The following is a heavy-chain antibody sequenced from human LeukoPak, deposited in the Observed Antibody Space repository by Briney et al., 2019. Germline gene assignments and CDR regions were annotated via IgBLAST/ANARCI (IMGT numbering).Heavy chain of an antibody. CDR2: INHSGST. V-gene: IGHV4-34*01. Sequence: PSXTLSLTCAVYGGSFSGYYWSWIRQPPGKGLEWIGEINHSGSTNYNPSLKSRVTISVDTSKNQFSLKLSSVTAADTAVYYCARGLSSPYYYPKVYFDYWGQGTLVTVSS. CDR3: ARGLSSPYYYPKVYFDY. D-gene: IGHD3-22*01. CDR1: GGSFSGYY. J-gene: IGHJ4*02.